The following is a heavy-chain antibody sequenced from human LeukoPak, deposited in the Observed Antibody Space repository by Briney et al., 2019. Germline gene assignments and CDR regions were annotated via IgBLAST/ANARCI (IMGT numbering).Heavy chain of an antibody. CDR1: GSRFGGYW. V-gene: IGHV3-7*01. CDR3: ATSDDSSAND. J-gene: IGHJ4*02. D-gene: IGHD3-22*01. Sequence: GGPLRLSCAPSGSRFGGYWVSGARESPGRGGEGVANIKYDGTMKFYLDSVKGRLTISRDNAKNLLYLQMNSLRADDTAVYYCATSDDSSANDWGQGTLVTVSS. CDR2: IKYDGTMK.